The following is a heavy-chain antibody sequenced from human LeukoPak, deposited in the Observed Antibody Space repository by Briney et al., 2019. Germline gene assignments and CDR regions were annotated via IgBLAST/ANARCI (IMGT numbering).Heavy chain of an antibody. CDR2: ISDSGGNT. CDR3: AKDDGYV. V-gene: IGHV3-23*01. Sequence: GGSLRLSCAASGFTFNSYAMSWVRQAPWERLQWVSGISDSGGNTYYADSVKGRFTISRDNSKNTLYLQMNSLRAEDTAVYFCAKDDGYVWGQGTLVTVSS. J-gene: IGHJ4*02. D-gene: IGHD5-18*01. CDR1: GFTFNSYA.